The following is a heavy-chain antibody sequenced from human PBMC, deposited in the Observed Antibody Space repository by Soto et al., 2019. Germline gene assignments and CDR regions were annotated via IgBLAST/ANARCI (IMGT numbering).Heavy chain of an antibody. D-gene: IGHD3-22*01. V-gene: IGHV1-69*05. J-gene: IGHJ1*01. CDR1: GGTFSSYA. Sequence: SVKVSCKASGGTFSSYAISWVRQAPGQGLEWMGGIIPIFGSTSYAQKFQGRVTMTRDTSTSTVYMELSSLRSEDTAVYYCATDYYDSSGYSLTAHWGQGTLVTVSS. CDR3: ATDYYDSSGYSLTAH. CDR2: IIPIFGST.